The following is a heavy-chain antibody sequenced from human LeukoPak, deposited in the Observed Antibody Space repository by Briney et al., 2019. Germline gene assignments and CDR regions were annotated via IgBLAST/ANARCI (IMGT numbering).Heavy chain of an antibody. CDR3: ARDQETTVTPYYFDY. CDR2: ISGSGGST. D-gene: IGHD4-11*01. Sequence: GGSLRLSCAASGFTFSSYAMSWVRQAPGKGLEWVSAISGSGGSTYYADSVKGRFTISRDNAKNSLYLQMNSLRAEDTAVYYCARDQETTVTPYYFDYWGQGTLVTVSS. V-gene: IGHV3-23*01. CDR1: GFTFSSYA. J-gene: IGHJ4*02.